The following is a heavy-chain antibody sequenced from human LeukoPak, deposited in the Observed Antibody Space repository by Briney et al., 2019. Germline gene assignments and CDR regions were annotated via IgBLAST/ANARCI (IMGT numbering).Heavy chain of an antibody. CDR3: ARAGPHGSGSYPFDY. J-gene: IGHJ4*02. CDR1: GGSISSGGYY. D-gene: IGHD3-10*01. V-gene: IGHV4-31*03. Sequence: PSQTLSLTCTVSGGSISSGGYYWSWIRQHPGKGLEWMGYIYYSGSTYYNPSLKSRVTISVDTSKNQFSLQLNSVTPEDTAVYYCARAGPHGSGSYPFDYWGQGTLVTVSS. CDR2: IYYSGST.